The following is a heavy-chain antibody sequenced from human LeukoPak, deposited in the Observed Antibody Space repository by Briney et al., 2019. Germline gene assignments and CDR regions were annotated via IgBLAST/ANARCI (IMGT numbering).Heavy chain of an antibody. CDR2: IYYSGRT. CDR1: GGSITSYY. CDR3: AGGPTRYYFDY. V-gene: IGHV4-59*01. D-gene: IGHD4-17*01. Sequence: SETPSLTCTVSGGSITSYYWSWIRQPPGKGLEYIGYIYYSGRTNYNPSLKSRVTMSVDASKNQFSLNLISVTAADTAVYYCAGGPTRYYFDYWGQGTLVTVSS. J-gene: IGHJ4*02.